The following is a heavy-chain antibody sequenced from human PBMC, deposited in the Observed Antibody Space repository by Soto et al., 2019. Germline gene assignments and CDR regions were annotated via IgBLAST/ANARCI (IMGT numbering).Heavy chain of an antibody. V-gene: IGHV1-69*06. J-gene: IGHJ6*02. CDR1: GGTFNSYA. D-gene: IGHD3-16*02. CDR2: ITPIFGTA. CDR3: ACYLGLTDYYYGMDV. Sequence: SVKVSCKASGGTFNSYAISWVRQAPGQGLEWMGGITPIFGTANYAQKFQGRVTITADKSTSTAYIDLSSLRSEDTAVYYCACYLGLTDYYYGMDVWGQGTTVTVSS.